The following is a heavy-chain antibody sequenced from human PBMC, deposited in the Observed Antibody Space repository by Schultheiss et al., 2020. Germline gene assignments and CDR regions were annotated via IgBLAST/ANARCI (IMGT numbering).Heavy chain of an antibody. D-gene: IGHD3-22*01. Sequence: GSLRLSCAASGFTFSSYGMHWVRQAPGKGLEWVAYINWNGGSTGYADSVKGRFTISRDNVKNSLYLQMNSLRAEDTAFYHCARDSSSGYYSNYWYFDLWGRGTLVTVS. CDR2: INWNGGST. CDR3: ARDSSSGYYSNYWYFDL. V-gene: IGHV3-20*01. J-gene: IGHJ2*01. CDR1: GFTFSSYG.